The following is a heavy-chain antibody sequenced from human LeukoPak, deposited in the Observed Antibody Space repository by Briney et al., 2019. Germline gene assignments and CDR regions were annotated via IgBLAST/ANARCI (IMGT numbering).Heavy chain of an antibody. Sequence: MPSETLSLTCAVYGGSFSGYYWSWIRQPPGKGLEWIGEINHSGSTNYNPSLKSRVTISVDTSKNQFSLKLSSVTAADTAVYYCARGTPSGSYHPIDYWGQGTLVTVSS. V-gene: IGHV4-34*01. CDR3: ARGTPSGSYHPIDY. CDR1: GGSFSGYY. D-gene: IGHD1-26*01. J-gene: IGHJ4*02. CDR2: INHSGST.